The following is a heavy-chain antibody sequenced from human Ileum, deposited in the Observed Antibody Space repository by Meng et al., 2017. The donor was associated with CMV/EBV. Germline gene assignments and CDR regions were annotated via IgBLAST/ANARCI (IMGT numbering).Heavy chain of an antibody. V-gene: IGHV4-30-4*08. CDR3: ARFRIAALGNLFDP. J-gene: IGHJ5*02. CDR2: IFFSGNT. Sequence: QAQLGEAVPGPVQSSQTLSLSSYVSGASISSGDYYWSWIRQPPGKGLEWIGYIFFSGNTYYNPSLNNRVIISIDTPRNQFSLKVDSVTAADTAVYYCARFRIAALGNLFDPWGHGTLVTVSS. D-gene: IGHD6-13*01. CDR1: GASISSGDYY.